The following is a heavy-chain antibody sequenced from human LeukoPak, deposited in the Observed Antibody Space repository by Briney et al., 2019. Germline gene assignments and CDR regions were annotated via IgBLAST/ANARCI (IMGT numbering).Heavy chain of an antibody. D-gene: IGHD2-15*01. J-gene: IGHJ4*02. Sequence: GGSLRLSCAASGFTFSSYWMHWVRQGPGKELVWVARINMDGSTISYADFVKGRFTISRDNAKNTLYLQMNSLRAEDTATYFCARDLSGPSVYWGQGTLVTVSS. CDR2: INMDGSTI. V-gene: IGHV3-74*01. CDR3: ARDLSGPSVY. CDR1: GFTFSSYW.